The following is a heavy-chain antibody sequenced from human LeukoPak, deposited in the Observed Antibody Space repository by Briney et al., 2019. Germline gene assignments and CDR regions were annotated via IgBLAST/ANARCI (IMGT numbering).Heavy chain of an antibody. Sequence: GGSLRLSCAASGFTFSSYEMNWVRQAPGKGLEWVSYISSSGSTIYYADSVKGRFTISRDDSKDTLFLQMNSLRPDDTAVYFCAREVVDYVGNLDSWGQGTQVTVSS. CDR1: GFTFSSYE. J-gene: IGHJ4*02. D-gene: IGHD4-17*01. CDR3: AREVVDYVGNLDS. V-gene: IGHV3-48*03. CDR2: ISSSGSTI.